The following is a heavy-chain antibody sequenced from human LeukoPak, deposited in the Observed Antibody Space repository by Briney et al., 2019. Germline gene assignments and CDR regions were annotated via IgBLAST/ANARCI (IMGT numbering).Heavy chain of an antibody. CDR1: GGTFSSYA. Sequence: GASVKVSCKASGGTFSSYAISWVRQAPGQGLEWMGGIIPIFGTANYAQKFQGRVTITADESTSTAYMELSSLRSEDTAVYYCAREVARPNFFDYWGQGTLVTVAS. CDR2: IIPIFGTA. V-gene: IGHV1-69*13. J-gene: IGHJ4*02. CDR3: AREVARPNFFDY. D-gene: IGHD5-12*01.